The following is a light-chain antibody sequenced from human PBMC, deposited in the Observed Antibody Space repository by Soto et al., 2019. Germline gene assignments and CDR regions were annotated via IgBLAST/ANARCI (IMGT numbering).Light chain of an antibody. J-gene: IGKJ2*01. CDR2: GAS. V-gene: IGKV3-15*01. CDR3: QQYNNWPPRYT. Sequence: EIVMTQSPATLSVSPGERATLSCRASQSVSSNLAWYQQKPGQAPRLLIYGASTRATGIPARFSGSGSRTEFTLTSSSLQSEDFALYYSQQYNNWPPRYTFGQGTKLEIK. CDR1: QSVSSN.